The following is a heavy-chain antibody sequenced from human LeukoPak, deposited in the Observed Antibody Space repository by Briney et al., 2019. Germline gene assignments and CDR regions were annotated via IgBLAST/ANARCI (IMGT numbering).Heavy chain of an antibody. CDR1: GYSFTSYC. J-gene: IGHJ3*02. Sequence: GESLKISCKGSGYSFTSYCIGWVRQMPGKGLEWMGIIYPGDSDTRYSPSFQGQVTISADKSISTAYLQWSSLKASDTAMYYCARRPTYDSSGYYLPGWAFDIWGQGTMVTVSS. V-gene: IGHV5-51*01. CDR2: IYPGDSDT. CDR3: ARRPTYDSSGYYLPGWAFDI. D-gene: IGHD3-22*01.